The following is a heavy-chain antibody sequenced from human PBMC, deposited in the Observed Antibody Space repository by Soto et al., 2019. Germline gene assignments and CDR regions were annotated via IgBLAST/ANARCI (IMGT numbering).Heavy chain of an antibody. J-gene: IGHJ4*02. CDR1: GFSLRNHW. D-gene: IGHD2-21*01. V-gene: IGHV3-74*01. CDR3: ARNGMWSSYDS. CDR2: IKGDGISP. Sequence: HPGGSLRLSCAVSGFSLRNHWMHWVRQAPGEGLQWVSYIKGDGISPNYADSVKGRFTISSDSAKNTLYLQMNSVRAEDTGFYYCARNGMWSSYDSWGQGALVTVSS.